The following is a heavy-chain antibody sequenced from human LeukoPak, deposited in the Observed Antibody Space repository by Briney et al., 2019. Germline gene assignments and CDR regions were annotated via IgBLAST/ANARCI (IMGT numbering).Heavy chain of an antibody. CDR1: GYTFTSYG. V-gene: IGHV1-2*02. Sequence: GASVKVSCKASGYTFTSYGISWVRQAPGQGLEWMGWINPNSGGTNYAQKFQGRVTMTRDTSISTAYMELSRLRSDDTAVYYCARGGSTPSSSWYDWGQGTLVTVSS. CDR3: ARGGSTPSSSWYD. CDR2: INPNSGGT. D-gene: IGHD6-13*01. J-gene: IGHJ4*02.